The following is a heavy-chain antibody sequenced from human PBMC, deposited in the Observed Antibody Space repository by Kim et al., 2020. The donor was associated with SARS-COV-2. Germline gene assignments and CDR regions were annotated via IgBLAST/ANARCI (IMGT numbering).Heavy chain of an antibody. CDR1: GGTFSSYA. CDR2: IIPIFGTA. D-gene: IGHD2-15*01. V-gene: IGHV1-69*13. J-gene: IGHJ6*03. Sequence: SVKVSCKASGGTFSSYAISWVRQAPGQGLEWMGGIIPIFGTANYAQKFQGRVTITADESTSTAYMELSSLRSEDTAVYYCARSVHGYCSGGSCYYYYYMDVWGKGTTVTVSS. CDR3: ARSVHGYCSGGSCYYYYYMDV.